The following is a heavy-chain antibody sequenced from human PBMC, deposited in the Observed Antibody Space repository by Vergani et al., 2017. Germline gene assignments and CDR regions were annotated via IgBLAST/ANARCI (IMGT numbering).Heavy chain of an antibody. CDR1: GFTFSSYA. Sequence: EVQLLESGGGLVQPGGSLRLSCAASGFTFSSYAMSWVRQAPGKGLEWVSAISGSSSYIYYADSVKGRFTISRDNAKNSLYLQMNSLRAEDTAVYYCARDLFGQYNPWGQGTLVTVSS. J-gene: IGHJ5*02. D-gene: IGHD2-21*01. CDR3: ARDLFGQYNP. CDR2: ISGSSSYI. V-gene: IGHV3-21*01.